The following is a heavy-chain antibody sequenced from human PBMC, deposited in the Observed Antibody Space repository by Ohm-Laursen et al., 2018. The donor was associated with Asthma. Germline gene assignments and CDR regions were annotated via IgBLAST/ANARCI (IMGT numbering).Heavy chain of an antibody. V-gene: IGHV3-30*03. CDR1: GFTFSSYG. CDR3: ARGGYSGYDTIAPAED. D-gene: IGHD5-12*01. Sequence: SLRLSCASSGFTFSSYGMHWVCQAPGKGLEWVAVISYDGSNKYYADSVKGRFTISRDNPKNTLHLQMNSLRAEDTAVYYCARGGYSGYDTIAPAEDWGQGILFTVSS. CDR2: ISYDGSNK. J-gene: IGHJ4*02.